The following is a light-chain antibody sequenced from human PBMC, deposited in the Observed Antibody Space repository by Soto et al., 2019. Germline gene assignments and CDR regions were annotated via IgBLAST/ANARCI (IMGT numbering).Light chain of an antibody. V-gene: IGKV3-11*01. CDR1: QSVSSY. Sequence: EIVLTQSPATLSLSPGERATLSCRASQSVSSYLAWYQQKPGHAPRLLIYDASNRATGIPARFSGSGSGTDFTLTISSLEPEDFAVYYCQQRSNWTPVTLGQGTRLEIK. CDR3: QQRSNWTPVT. J-gene: IGKJ5*01. CDR2: DAS.